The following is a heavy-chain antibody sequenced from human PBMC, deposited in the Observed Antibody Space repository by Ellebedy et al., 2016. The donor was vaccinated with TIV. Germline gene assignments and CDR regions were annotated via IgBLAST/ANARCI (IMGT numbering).Heavy chain of an antibody. CDR2: IDPSGGST. D-gene: IGHD6-19*01. CDR1: GYTFTSYY. Sequence: AASVKVSCKASGYTFTSYYMHWVRQAPGQGLEWMGVIDPSGGSTDYAQKFQGRVTMTSDTSTRTVYMELSSLRSEDTAVYYCARAPSVDPHMDVWGQGTTVTVSS. J-gene: IGHJ6*02. CDR3: ARAPSVDPHMDV. V-gene: IGHV1-46*01.